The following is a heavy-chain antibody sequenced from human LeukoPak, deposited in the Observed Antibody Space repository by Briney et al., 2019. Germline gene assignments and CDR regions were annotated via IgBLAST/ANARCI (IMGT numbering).Heavy chain of an antibody. CDR1: GFTFSSYA. J-gene: IGHJ4*02. Sequence: GGSLRLSCAASGFTFSSYAMHWVRQAPGKGLEWVAVISYDGSNKYYADSAKGRFTISRDNSKNTLYLQMNSLRAEDTAVYYCARDPITSWNYYFDYWGQGTLVTVSS. D-gene: IGHD1-7*01. CDR3: ARDPITSWNYYFDY. CDR2: ISYDGSNK. V-gene: IGHV3-30*04.